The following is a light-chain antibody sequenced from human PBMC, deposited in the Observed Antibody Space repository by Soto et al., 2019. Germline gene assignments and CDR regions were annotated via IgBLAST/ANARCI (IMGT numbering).Light chain of an antibody. J-gene: IGKJ1*01. V-gene: IGKV1-39*01. CDR3: QQSYSKWT. CDR2: AAS. CDR1: ESVSSY. Sequence: DIQMTQSPSSLSASVGDRVTITCRAKESVSSYVNWYQQKPGKAPKLLVYAASSLQSGVPARFSGSGSVTDFTLTISGLQPEDFATYYCQQSYSKWTFGQGTKVEIK.